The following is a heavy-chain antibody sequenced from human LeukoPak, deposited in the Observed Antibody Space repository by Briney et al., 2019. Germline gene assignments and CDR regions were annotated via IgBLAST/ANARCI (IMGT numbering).Heavy chain of an antibody. J-gene: IGHJ3*02. CDR2: INPNSGGT. V-gene: IGHV1-2*02. CDR1: GYTFTGYY. Sequence: ASVKVSCKASGYTFTGYYMHWVRQAPGQGLEWMGWINPNSGGTNYAQKFQGRVTLTRDTSISTAYMELSRLRSDDTAVYYCARGAPWGVDAFDIWGQGTMVTVSS. CDR3: ARGAPWGVDAFDI. D-gene: IGHD3-16*01.